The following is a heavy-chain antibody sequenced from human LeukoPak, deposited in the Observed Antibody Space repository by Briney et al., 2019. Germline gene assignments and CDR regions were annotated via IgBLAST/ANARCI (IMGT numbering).Heavy chain of an antibody. CDR3: ARDLDYGDYPTLGSGGY. V-gene: IGHV1-2*02. CDR1: GYTFTGYY. J-gene: IGHJ4*02. CDR2: INPNSGGT. D-gene: IGHD4-17*01. Sequence: ASVKVSCKASGYTFTGYYMHWVRQAPGQGLEWMGWINPNSGGTNYAQKFQGRVTMTRDTSISTAYMELSRLRSDDTAVYYCARDLDYGDYPTLGSGGYWGQGTLVTVSS.